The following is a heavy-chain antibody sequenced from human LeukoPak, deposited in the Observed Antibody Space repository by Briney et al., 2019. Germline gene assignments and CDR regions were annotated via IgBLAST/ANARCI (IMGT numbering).Heavy chain of an antibody. CDR2: IRYDGSNK. CDR1: GFTFSSYG. J-gene: IGHJ4*02. Sequence: PGGSLRLSCAASGFTFSSYGMHWVRQAPGKGLEWVAFIRYDGSNKYYADSVKGRFTISRDNSKNTLYLQMNSLRAEDTAVYYCAKDHLGIAAAGADFDYWGQGTLVTVSS. D-gene: IGHD6-13*01. CDR3: AKDHLGIAAAGADFDY. V-gene: IGHV3-30*02.